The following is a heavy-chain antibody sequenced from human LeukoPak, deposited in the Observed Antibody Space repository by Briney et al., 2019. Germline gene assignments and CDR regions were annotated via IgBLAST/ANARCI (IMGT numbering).Heavy chain of an antibody. Sequence: PGGSLRLSCAASGFTFVSYAMNWVRQAPGKGLEWVSAISGGGGTTYYADSVKGRFTSSRDNSKNTLYLQMNSLRAEDSAVYYCAKTDLTRGPYDYWGQGTLVTVSS. CDR2: ISGGGGTT. CDR3: AKTDLTRGPYDY. V-gene: IGHV3-23*01. CDR1: GFTFVSYA. J-gene: IGHJ4*02. D-gene: IGHD3-9*01.